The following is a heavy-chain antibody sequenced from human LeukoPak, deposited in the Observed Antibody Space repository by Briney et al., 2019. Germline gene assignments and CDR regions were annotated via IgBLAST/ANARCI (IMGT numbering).Heavy chain of an antibody. J-gene: IGHJ3*02. CDR1: GFTFSSYS. CDR2: ISSSSIYI. Sequence: PGGSLRLSCAASGFTFSSYSMNWARQAPGKGLKWVSSISSSSIYIYYADSLKGRFTISRDDAGNSLFLQMNSLRAEDTAVYYCARAVAGTIGAFDIWGQGTMVTVSS. V-gene: IGHV3-21*01. CDR3: ARAVAGTIGAFDI. D-gene: IGHD6-19*01.